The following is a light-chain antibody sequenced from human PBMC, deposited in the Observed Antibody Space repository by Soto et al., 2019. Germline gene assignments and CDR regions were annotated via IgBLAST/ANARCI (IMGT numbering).Light chain of an antibody. Sequence: DIQMTQSPSTLSASVGDRVTITCRASQSISSWLAWYQQKPGKAPKLLIYDASSLESGVPSRFSGSGSGTDFTLNIRSLQPDDFGSYSYKQYNIYSWTFGQETNVELK. V-gene: IGKV1-5*01. CDR3: KQYNIYSWT. CDR2: DAS. CDR1: QSISSW. J-gene: IGKJ1*01.